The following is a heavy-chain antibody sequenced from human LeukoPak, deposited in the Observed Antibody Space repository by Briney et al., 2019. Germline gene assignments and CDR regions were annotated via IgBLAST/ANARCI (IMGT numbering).Heavy chain of an antibody. CDR3: ARDPPGDYDLSYFDY. Sequence: GGSLRLSCAASGFTFSDYYMGWIRQAPGKGLEWVSYISSSGSTIYYADSVKGRFTISRDNAKNSLYLQMNSLRAEDTAVYYCARDPPGDYDLSYFDYWGQGTLVTVSS. D-gene: IGHD4-17*01. V-gene: IGHV3-11*01. J-gene: IGHJ4*02. CDR2: ISSSGSTI. CDR1: GFTFSDYY.